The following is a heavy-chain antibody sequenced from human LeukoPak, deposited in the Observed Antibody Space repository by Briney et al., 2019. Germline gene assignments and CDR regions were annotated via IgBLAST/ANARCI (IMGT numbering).Heavy chain of an antibody. CDR2: SDPKNGEK. V-gene: IGHV1-24*01. J-gene: IGHJ4*02. CDR3: ARDSTNYRRNVLRFLEWSY. Sequence: ASVKVSCKVSGYTLSKISMDWLRQGPGKGLEWMGSSDPKNGEKTYAQKFQGRVNMTEDTSTDTAYMEVSSLKAEDTAVYYCARDSTNYRRNVLRFLEWSYWGQGTLVTVSS. D-gene: IGHD3-3*01. CDR1: GYTLSKIS.